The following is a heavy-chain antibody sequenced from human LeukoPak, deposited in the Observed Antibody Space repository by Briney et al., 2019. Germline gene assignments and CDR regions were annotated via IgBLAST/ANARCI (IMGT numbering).Heavy chain of an antibody. CDR3: ARGRHSSGYYSGPGDY. CDR2: INPTNGGT. J-gene: IGHJ4*02. D-gene: IGHD3-22*01. Sequence: ASVKVSCKASGYTFTGYYMHWVRQAPGQGLEWMGWINPTNGGTNTQKFQGRVTMTRDTSINTAYMELSSLRSDDTAVYYCARGRHSSGYYSGPGDYWGQGTLVTVSS. V-gene: IGHV1-2*02. CDR1: GYTFTGYY.